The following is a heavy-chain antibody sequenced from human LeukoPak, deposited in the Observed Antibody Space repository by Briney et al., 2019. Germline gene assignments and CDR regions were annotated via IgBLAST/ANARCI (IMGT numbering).Heavy chain of an antibody. CDR2: IRSKANSYAT. CDR1: GFTFSDSA. Sequence: GGSLTLSCAASGFTFSDSAMHWVRQASGKGLEWVGRIRSKANSYATAYAASMKGRFTVSRDDSKNTAYLQMNSLKTEDTAVYYCTGPKDDYMDVWGKGTTVTVSS. J-gene: IGHJ6*03. V-gene: IGHV3-73*01. CDR3: TGPKDDYMDV.